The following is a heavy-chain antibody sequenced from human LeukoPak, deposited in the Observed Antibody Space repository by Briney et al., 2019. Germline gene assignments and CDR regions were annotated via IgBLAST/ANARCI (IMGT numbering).Heavy chain of an antibody. Sequence: GGSLRLSCAASGFTVSSNYMSWVRQAPGKGLEWVSVIYSGGSTYYADSVKGRFTISRDNSKNTLYLQMNSLRAEDTAVYYCASTRYDSSGYYYDWGQGTLVTVSS. CDR1: GFTVSSNY. D-gene: IGHD3-22*01. J-gene: IGHJ4*02. CDR3: ASTRYDSSGYYYD. V-gene: IGHV3-53*01. CDR2: IYSGGST.